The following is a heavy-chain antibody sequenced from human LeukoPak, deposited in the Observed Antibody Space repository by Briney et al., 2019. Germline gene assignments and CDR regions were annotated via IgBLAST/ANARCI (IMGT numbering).Heavy chain of an antibody. D-gene: IGHD2-21*02. CDR2: ISSSSSYI. J-gene: IGHJ4*02. CDR3: ATSVVVTAIHY. V-gene: IGHV3-21*01. CDR1: RFTFSSYS. Sequence: GGSLRLSCAASRFTFSSYSMNWVRQAPGKGLEWVSSISSSSSYIYYADSVKGRFTISRDNAKNSLYLQMNSLRAEDTAVYYCATSVVVTAIHYWGQGTLVTVSS.